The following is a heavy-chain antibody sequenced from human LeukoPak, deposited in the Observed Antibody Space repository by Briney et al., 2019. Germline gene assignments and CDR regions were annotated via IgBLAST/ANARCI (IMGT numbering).Heavy chain of an antibody. D-gene: IGHD3-10*01. CDR3: ARARKVRGVIWDFDY. J-gene: IGHJ4*02. CDR1: GFTVSSNY. V-gene: IGHV3-66*01. CDR2: IYSGGST. Sequence: GGSLRLSCAASGFTVSSNYMSWVRQAPGKGLDWVSIIYSGGSTYYADPVKGRFTISRDNSRNTLYLQMNSLRAEDTAVYYCARARKVRGVIWDFDYWGQGTLVTVSS.